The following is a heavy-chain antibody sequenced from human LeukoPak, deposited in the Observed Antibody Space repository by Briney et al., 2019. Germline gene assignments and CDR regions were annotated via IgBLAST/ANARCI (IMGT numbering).Heavy chain of an antibody. Sequence: GGSLILSCAASGFTFSSYEMNWVRQAPGKGLEWVSYISSSGSTIYYADSVKGRFTISRDNSKNTLYLQMNSLRAEDTAAYYCAKDGKRISMMVVVRAGYFQHWGQGTLVTVSS. D-gene: IGHD3-22*01. CDR1: GFTFSSYE. V-gene: IGHV3-48*03. J-gene: IGHJ1*01. CDR2: ISSSGSTI. CDR3: AKDGKRISMMVVVRAGYFQH.